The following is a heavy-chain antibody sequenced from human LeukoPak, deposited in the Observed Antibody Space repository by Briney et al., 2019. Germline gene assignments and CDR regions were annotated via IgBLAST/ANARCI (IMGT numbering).Heavy chain of an antibody. Sequence: ASVKVSCKASGYTFTGYYIHWVRQAPGQGLGWMGWINPNSGGTNYAQKFQGRVTLTRDTSISTAYMELSRLSPDDTAVYYCARGISGGFDIWGQGTMVTVSS. J-gene: IGHJ3*02. CDR1: GYTFTGYY. CDR3: ARGISGGFDI. D-gene: IGHD2-21*01. V-gene: IGHV1-2*02. CDR2: INPNSGGT.